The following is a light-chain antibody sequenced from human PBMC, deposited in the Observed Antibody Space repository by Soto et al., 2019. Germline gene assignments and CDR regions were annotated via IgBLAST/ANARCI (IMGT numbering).Light chain of an antibody. CDR3: QQYVTSWT. J-gene: IGKJ1*01. CDR1: QSVRSSY. V-gene: IGKV3-20*01. Sequence: EIVLTQSPGTLSLSPGERATLSCRASQSVRSSYLAWYQQKPGQAPRLLIYGAPSRAPGIPDRFSGSWSGNDFTLTISRLESEDFAIYYCQQYVTSWTFGQGTKLEIK. CDR2: GAP.